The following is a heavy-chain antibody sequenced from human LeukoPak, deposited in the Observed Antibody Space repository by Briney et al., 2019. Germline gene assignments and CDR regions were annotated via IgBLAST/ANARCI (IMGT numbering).Heavy chain of an antibody. CDR2: ISPSNINT. V-gene: IGHV1-18*01. Sequence: GASVKVSCKASGYTFSSYGISWVRQAPGQGLEWMGWISPSNINTNYAPKFRDRLTMTTDTPTTTAYMELRSLRSDDTAVYYCARDQGHNVDNWGQGTLVTVSS. CDR1: GYTFSSYG. J-gene: IGHJ4*02. D-gene: IGHD1-1*01. CDR3: ARDQGHNVDN.